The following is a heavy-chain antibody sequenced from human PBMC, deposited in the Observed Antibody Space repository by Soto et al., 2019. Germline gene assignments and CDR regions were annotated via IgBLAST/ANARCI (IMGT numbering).Heavy chain of an antibody. CDR3: ASITLHPGRVTTVTTGVDY. V-gene: IGHV3-30-3*01. J-gene: IGHJ4*02. CDR1: GFTFSSYA. CDR2: ISYDGSNK. Sequence: GGSLRLSCAASGFTFSSYAMHWVRQAPGKGLEWVAVISYDGSNKYYADSVKGRFTISRDNSKNTLYLQMNSLRAEDTAVYYCASITLHPGRVTTVTTGVDYWGQGTLVTVSS. D-gene: IGHD4-17*01.